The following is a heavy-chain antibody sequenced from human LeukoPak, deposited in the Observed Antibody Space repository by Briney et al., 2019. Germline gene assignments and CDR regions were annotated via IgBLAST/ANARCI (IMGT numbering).Heavy chain of an antibody. V-gene: IGHV3-23*01. CDR3: AKDVGGYYFTYWSGCFDH. J-gene: IGHJ4*02. CDR1: GFTLSSYA. CDR2: ISSGGGST. D-gene: IGHD3-10*01. Sequence: GGSLRLSCAASGFTLSSYAMSWVRQAPGKGLEWVSGISSGGGSTYYADSVKGRFTISRDNSKNTLDLEMNSLRAEDTAVYYCAKDVGGYYFTYWSGCFDHWGQGTLVTVSS.